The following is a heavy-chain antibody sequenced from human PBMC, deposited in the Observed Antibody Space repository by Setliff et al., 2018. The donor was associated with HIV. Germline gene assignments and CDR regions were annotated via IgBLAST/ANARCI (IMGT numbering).Heavy chain of an antibody. J-gene: IGHJ3*02. D-gene: IGHD6-19*01. Sequence: PSETLSLTCAVSGVSISSVTFSWSWIRQHPGKGLEWIGYIFHSGTTYYKPSLKSRAMISVDTSKNQFSLNLSSVTAADTAVYYCATSAAGSDAFEIWGQGTMVTVSS. CDR2: IFHSGTT. CDR3: ATSAAGSDAFEI. V-gene: IGHV4-31*11. CDR1: GVSISSVTFS.